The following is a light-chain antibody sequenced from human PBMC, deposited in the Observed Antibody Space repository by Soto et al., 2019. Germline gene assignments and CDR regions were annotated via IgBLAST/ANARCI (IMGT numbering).Light chain of an antibody. Sequence: PSTLSGAVGDRVTITCRASQTISSWLAWYQQKPGIAPKLLIYKASTLKSGVPSRFSGSGSATEFTLTISDLQPDDFATYYCQQYQSDTWTFGHGTKVDIK. V-gene: IGKV1-5*03. CDR2: KAS. CDR3: QQYQSDTWT. J-gene: IGKJ1*01. CDR1: QTISSW.